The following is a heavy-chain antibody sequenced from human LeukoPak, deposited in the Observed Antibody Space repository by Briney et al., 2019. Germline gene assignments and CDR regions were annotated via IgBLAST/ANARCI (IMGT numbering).Heavy chain of an antibody. D-gene: IGHD5-18*01. CDR3: AREKYTYGRAFYFEY. Sequence: GASVNVSCKASGYTFSNYGISWVRQAPGQGLEWVGWISAHTGKKNYALKVQGRVTMTTDTSTSTAYMDLRSLRPDDTAVYYCAREKYTYGRAFYFEYWGQGTLVSVYS. CDR1: GYTFSNYG. V-gene: IGHV1-18*01. CDR2: ISAHTGKK. J-gene: IGHJ4*02.